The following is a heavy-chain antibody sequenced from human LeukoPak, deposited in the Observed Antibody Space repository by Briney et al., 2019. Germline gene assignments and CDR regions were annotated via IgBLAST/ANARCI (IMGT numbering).Heavy chain of an antibody. D-gene: IGHD2-8*01. J-gene: IGHJ4*02. Sequence: GGSLRLSCAASGFTFSSYSMNWVRQAPGKGLEWVSSISSSSSYIYYADSVKGRFTISGDNAKNSLYLQMNSLRAEDTAVYYCASGRCTNGVCYKGYYWGQGTLVTVSS. CDR1: GFTFSSYS. CDR2: ISSSSSYI. CDR3: ASGRCTNGVCYKGYY. V-gene: IGHV3-21*01.